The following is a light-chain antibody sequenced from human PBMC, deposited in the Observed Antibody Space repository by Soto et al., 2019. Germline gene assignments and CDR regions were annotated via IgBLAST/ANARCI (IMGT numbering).Light chain of an antibody. CDR3: QQASNWPRT. CDR1: QSVSSH. J-gene: IGKJ1*01. V-gene: IGKV3-15*01. Sequence: EIVMTQSPATLSVSPGESATLSCRASQSVSSHLGWFQQKPGQVPRLLIYGASHRVPGTPARFSGSGSGTEFTLTISGLQSEDFAVYYCQQASNWPRTFGQGTKVDIK. CDR2: GAS.